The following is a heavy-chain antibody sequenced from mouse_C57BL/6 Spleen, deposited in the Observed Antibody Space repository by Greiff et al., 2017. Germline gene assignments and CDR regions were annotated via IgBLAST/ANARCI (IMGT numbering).Heavy chain of an antibody. J-gene: IGHJ3*01. CDR3: TTVDYDGGALFAY. CDR2: IDPENGDT. V-gene: IGHV14-4*01. Sequence: VQLKQSGAELVRPGASVKLSCTASGFNIKDDYMHWVKQRPEQGLEWIGWIDPENGDTEYASKFQGKATITADTSSNTAYLQLSSLTSEDTAVYYCTTVDYDGGALFAYWGQGTLVTVSA. D-gene: IGHD2-4*01. CDR1: GFNIKDDY.